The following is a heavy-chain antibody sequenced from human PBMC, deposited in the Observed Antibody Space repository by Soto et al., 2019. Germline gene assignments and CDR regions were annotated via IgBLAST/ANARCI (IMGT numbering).Heavy chain of an antibody. V-gene: IGHV1-18*01. J-gene: IGHJ6*02. CDR1: GYIFVNYG. Sequence: QVQLVQSGDEVKKPGASVKVSCKASGYIFVNYGIAWVRQAPGQGLEWMGWISPYTGNTHSATKVQGRLTMTTNTSTSTAYMVLGSLTSDDTAVYYCVMVDNYVTPTPQDVWGQETTVTVSS. CDR3: VMVDNYVTPTPQDV. D-gene: IGHD3-16*01. CDR2: ISPYTGNT.